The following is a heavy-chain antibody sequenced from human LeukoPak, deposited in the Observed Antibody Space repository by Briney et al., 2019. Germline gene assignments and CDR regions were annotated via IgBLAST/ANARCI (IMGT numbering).Heavy chain of an antibody. V-gene: IGHV3-30*18. CDR3: AKDSTEGYFDY. Sequence: GGSLRFSCAASGFTFSSYGMHWVRQAPGKGLEWVAVISYDGSNKYYADSVKGRFTISRDNSKNTLYLQMNSLRAEDTAVYYCAKDSTEGYFDYWGQGTLVTVSS. J-gene: IGHJ4*02. CDR2: ISYDGSNK. CDR1: GFTFSSYG.